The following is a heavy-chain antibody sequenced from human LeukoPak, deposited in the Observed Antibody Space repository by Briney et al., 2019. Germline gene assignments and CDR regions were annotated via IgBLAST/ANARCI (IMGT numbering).Heavy chain of an antibody. J-gene: IGHJ6*02. CDR1: GGSISSYY. CDR2: IYYSGST. Sequence: SETLSLTCTVSGGSISSYYWSWIQQPPGKGLEWIGYIYYSGSTNYNPSLKSRVTISVDTSKNQFSLKLSSVTAADTAVYYCARQSSSWSYYYYYGMDVWGQGTTVTVSS. V-gene: IGHV4-59*08. D-gene: IGHD6-13*01. CDR3: ARQSSSWSYYYYYGMDV.